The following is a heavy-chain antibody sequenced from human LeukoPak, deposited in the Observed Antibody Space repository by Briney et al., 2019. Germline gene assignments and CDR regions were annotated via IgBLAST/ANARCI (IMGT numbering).Heavy chain of an antibody. D-gene: IGHD5-12*01. J-gene: IGHJ4*02. CDR3: ARGWISDSFDY. V-gene: IGHV3-48*04. Sequence: GGSLRLSCAASGFTFSSYWMHWVRQAPGKGLEWVSYISSSGSNIYYADSVKGRFTISRDNAKNSLYLQMNSLRAEDTAVYYCARGWISDSFDYWGQGTLVSVSS. CDR2: ISSSGSNI. CDR1: GFTFSSYW.